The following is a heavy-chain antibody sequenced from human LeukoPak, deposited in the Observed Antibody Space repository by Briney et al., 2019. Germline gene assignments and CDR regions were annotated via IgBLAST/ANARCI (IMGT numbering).Heavy chain of an antibody. V-gene: IGHV1-2*02. CDR2: INPNSGGT. CDR1: GYTFTGYY. CDR3: ARVHYDILTGYYYYYGMDV. D-gene: IGHD3-9*01. Sequence: GASVKVSCKASGYTFTGYYMHWVRQAPGQGLEWMGWINPNSGGTNYAQKFQGRVTMTRDTSISTAYMELSRLRSDDTAVYYCARVHYDILTGYYYYYGMDVWGQETTVTVSS. J-gene: IGHJ6*02.